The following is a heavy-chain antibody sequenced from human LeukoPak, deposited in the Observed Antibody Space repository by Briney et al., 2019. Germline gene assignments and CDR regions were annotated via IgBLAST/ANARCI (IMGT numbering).Heavy chain of an antibody. J-gene: IGHJ6*02. CDR2: IYYSGST. CDR3: AGKELSTNYYYGMDV. CDR1: GVSISSYY. V-gene: IGHV4-59*01. D-gene: IGHD3-16*02. Sequence: ASETLSLTCTVSGVSISSYYWSWIRQPPGKGLEWIGYIYYSGSTNYNPSLKSRVTISVDTSKNQFSLKLSSVTAADTAVYYCAGKELSTNYYYGMDVWGQGTTVTVSS.